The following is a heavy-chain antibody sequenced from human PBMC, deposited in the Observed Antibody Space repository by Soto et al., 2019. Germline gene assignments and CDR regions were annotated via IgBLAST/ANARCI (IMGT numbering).Heavy chain of an antibody. V-gene: IGHV3-30-3*01. J-gene: IGHJ6*02. CDR1: GFTFSSYA. Sequence: PGGSLILSCAASGFTFSSYAMHWVRQAPGKGLEWVAVISYDGSNKYYADSVKGRFTISRDNSKNTLYLQMNSLRAEDTAVYYCARDGNYYDSSGYKYYYYYGMDVWGQGTTVTVSS. D-gene: IGHD3-22*01. CDR2: ISYDGSNK. CDR3: ARDGNYYDSSGYKYYYYYGMDV.